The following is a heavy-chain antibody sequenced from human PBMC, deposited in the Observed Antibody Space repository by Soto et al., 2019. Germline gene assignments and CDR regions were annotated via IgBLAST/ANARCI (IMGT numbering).Heavy chain of an antibody. CDR3: AKNSGWFNT. CDR1: GFPFSSTD. D-gene: IGHD3-10*01. V-gene: IGHV3-23*01. J-gene: IGHJ5*02. CDR2: IDGSGGTT. Sequence: SGGSLRLSCAASGFPFSSTDMTWVRQAPGKGLEWVSTIDGSGGTTYYADSVKGRFTISRDNPINTVFLQMNSLRADDTALYFCAKNSGWFNTWGQGALVTVSS.